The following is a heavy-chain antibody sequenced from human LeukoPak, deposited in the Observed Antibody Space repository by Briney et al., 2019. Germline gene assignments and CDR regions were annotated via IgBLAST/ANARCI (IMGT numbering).Heavy chain of an antibody. V-gene: IGHV4-34*01. CDR3: AREGYCSSTSCPRRADY. Sequence: SETLSLTCAVYGGSFSGYYWSWIRQPPGKGLEWIGEINHSGSTNYNPSLKSRVTISVDTSKNQFSLKLSSVTAADTAVYYCAREGYCSSTSCPRRADYWGQGTLVAVSS. J-gene: IGHJ4*02. D-gene: IGHD2-2*01. CDR1: GGSFSGYY. CDR2: INHSGST.